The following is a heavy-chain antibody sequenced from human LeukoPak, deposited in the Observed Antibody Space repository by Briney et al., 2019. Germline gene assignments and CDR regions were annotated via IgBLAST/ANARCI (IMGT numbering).Heavy chain of an antibody. D-gene: IGHD4-17*01. CDR1: GGSISSYY. V-gene: IGHV4-59*01. J-gene: IGHJ4*02. CDR2: IYYSGST. CDR3: ARGRYGDYDDY. Sequence: PSETLSLTCTVSGGSISSYYWSWIRQPPGKGLEWIGYIYYSGSTNYNPSLKSRVTISVDTSKNQSSLKLSSVTAADTAVYYCARGRYGDYDDYWGQGTLVTVSS.